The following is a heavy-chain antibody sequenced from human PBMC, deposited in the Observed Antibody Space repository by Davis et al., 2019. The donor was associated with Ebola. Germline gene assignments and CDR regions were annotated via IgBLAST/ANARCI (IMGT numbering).Heavy chain of an antibody. D-gene: IGHD3-10*01. CDR2: IYYSGST. J-gene: IGHJ5*02. V-gene: IGHV4-30-4*02. CDR3: SRSGGTYYDNWFDP. CDR1: GGSISSGDYY. Sequence: PSETLSLTCTVSGGSISSGDYYWSWIRQPPGKGLEWIGYIYYSGSTYYNPSLKSRVTISVDTSKNQFSLKLSSVTAADTAVYYCSRSGGTYYDNWFDPWGQGTLVTVSS.